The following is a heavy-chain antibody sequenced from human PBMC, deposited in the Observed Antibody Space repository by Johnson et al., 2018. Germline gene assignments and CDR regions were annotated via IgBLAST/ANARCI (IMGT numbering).Heavy chain of an antibody. CDR1: GFTFRSYA. D-gene: IGHD3-16*01. CDR3: ARSRSDSYVIDI. J-gene: IGHJ3*02. V-gene: IGHV3-30-3*01. CDR2: ISSDGSNK. Sequence: QLVESGGGVVQPXRSLSLSCAASGFTFRSYAMNWVRQAPGKGLEWVAVISSDGSNKYYGDSVKGRLTISRDNSTNTRYLQMNSLRAEDTAVYYCARSRSDSYVIDIWGQGTMVTVSP.